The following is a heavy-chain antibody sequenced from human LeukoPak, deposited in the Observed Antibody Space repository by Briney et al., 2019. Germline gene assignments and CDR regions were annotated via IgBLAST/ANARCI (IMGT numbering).Heavy chain of an antibody. D-gene: IGHD2-15*01. CDR3: ARDILGRSNGGSNYFGMEV. Sequence: GASVKVSCKASGYTFTDYYMHWVRQAPGQGLEWMGCINLYSGGALYAQKFQDWLSMTRDTSINTAYMELSSLRSDDTAVYYCARDILGRSNGGSNYFGMEVWGQGTTVTVSS. CDR1: GYTFTDYY. J-gene: IGHJ6*02. CDR2: INLYSGGA. V-gene: IGHV1-2*04.